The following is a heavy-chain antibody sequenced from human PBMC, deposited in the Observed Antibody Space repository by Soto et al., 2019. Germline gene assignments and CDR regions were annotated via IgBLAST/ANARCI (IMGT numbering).Heavy chain of an antibody. CDR3: AGSYGGGPLEYYYYYGMDV. CDR1: GYTFTSYY. D-gene: IGHD1-26*01. Sequence: ASVKVSCKASGYTFTSYYMHWVRQAPGQGLEWKEIINPSGGSTSYAQKFQGRVTMTRDTSTSTVNMELSSLRSEDTAVYYCAGSYGGGPLEYYYYYGMDVWGQGTTVTVSS. CDR2: INPSGGST. V-gene: IGHV1-46*01. J-gene: IGHJ6*02.